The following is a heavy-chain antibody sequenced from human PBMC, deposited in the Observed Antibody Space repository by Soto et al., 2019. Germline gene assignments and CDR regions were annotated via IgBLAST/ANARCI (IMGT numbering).Heavy chain of an antibody. Sequence: SETLSLTCTVSGGSISNAAYSWCWIRQPPGKGLEWIGYIYPSGMPFYNPSLRSRVTISIDRSNDQFSLNLKSVTAADTAVYYCARERGGYGLFDSWGHGTLVTVSS. CDR2: IYPSGMP. D-gene: IGHD5-18*01. J-gene: IGHJ4*01. CDR1: GGSISNAAYS. V-gene: IGHV4-30-2*01. CDR3: ARERGGYGLFDS.